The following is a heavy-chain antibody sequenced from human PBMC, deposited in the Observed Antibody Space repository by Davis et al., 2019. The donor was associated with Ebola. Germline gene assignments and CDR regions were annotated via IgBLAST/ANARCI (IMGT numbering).Heavy chain of an antibody. V-gene: IGHV3-33*05. Sequence: GESLKISCAASGFTFSSYGMHWVRQAPGKGLEWVAVISYDGSNKYYADSVKGRFTISRDNSKNTLYLQMNSLRAEDTAVYYCAGSYSSSWYRIYYYYGMDVWGQGTTVTVSS. CDR2: ISYDGSNK. D-gene: IGHD6-13*01. J-gene: IGHJ6*02. CDR1: GFTFSSYG. CDR3: AGSYSSSWYRIYYYYGMDV.